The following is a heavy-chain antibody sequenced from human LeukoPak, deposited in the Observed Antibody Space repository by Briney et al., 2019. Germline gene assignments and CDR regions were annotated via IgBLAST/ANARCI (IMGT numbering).Heavy chain of an antibody. CDR1: GGSISSGGYY. J-gene: IGHJ3*02. CDR3: ARLTPVGDYGFDI. CDR2: LFDSGST. D-gene: IGHD3-10*01. V-gene: IGHV4-61*08. Sequence: SETLSLTCTVSGGSISSGGYYWSWIRQSPGKGLQWIGYLFDSGSTNHNPSLKSRVTISVDTSKNQFSLRLTSVTAADTAVYYCARLTPVGDYGFDIWGQGTMVMVST.